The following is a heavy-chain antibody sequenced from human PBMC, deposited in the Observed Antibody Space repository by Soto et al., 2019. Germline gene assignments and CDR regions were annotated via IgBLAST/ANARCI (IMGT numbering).Heavy chain of an antibody. CDR3: VRARAPNPRDIVLMVYAIFDY. V-gene: IGHV3-33*01. D-gene: IGHD2-8*01. CDR1: GFTFSSYG. Sequence: GGSLRLSCAASGFTFSSYGMHWVRQAPGKGLEWVAVIWYDGSNKYYADSVKGRFTISRDNSKNTLYLQMNSLRAEDTAVYYCVRARAPNPRDIVLMVYAIFDYWGQGTLVTVSS. J-gene: IGHJ4*02. CDR2: IWYDGSNK.